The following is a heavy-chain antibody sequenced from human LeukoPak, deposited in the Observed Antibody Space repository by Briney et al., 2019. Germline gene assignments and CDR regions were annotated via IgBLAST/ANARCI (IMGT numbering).Heavy chain of an antibody. D-gene: IGHD3-3*01. Sequence: GASVKVSCKASGYTFTSYDINWVRQATGQGLEWMGWMNPNSGNTGYAQKFQGRVTMTRNTSISTAYMELSSLRSEDTAVYYCARGQSGFWSGYPQYYYYGMDVWGQGTTVTVSS. J-gene: IGHJ6*02. CDR3: ARGQSGFWSGYPQYYYYGMDV. V-gene: IGHV1-8*02. CDR2: MNPNSGNT. CDR1: GYTFTSYD.